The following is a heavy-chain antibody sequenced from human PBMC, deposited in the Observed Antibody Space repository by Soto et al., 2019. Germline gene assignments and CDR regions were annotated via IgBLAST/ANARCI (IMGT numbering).Heavy chain of an antibody. CDR3: GTGVVAAS. V-gene: IGHV3-74*01. J-gene: IGHJ4*02. Sequence: EVQLVESGGGLVQPGGSLRLSCAASGFTFSSYWMHWVRQAPGKGLVWVSRINSDGSSTSYADSVKGRFTIFRDNAKNTLYLEMNKLRAEDPGVYYWGTGVVAASWGQGTLLTVSS. CDR1: GFTFSSYW. CDR2: INSDGSST. D-gene: IGHD2-15*01.